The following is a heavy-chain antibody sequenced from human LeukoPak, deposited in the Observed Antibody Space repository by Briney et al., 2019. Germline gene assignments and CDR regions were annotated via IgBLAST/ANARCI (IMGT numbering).Heavy chain of an antibody. J-gene: IGHJ3*02. CDR1: GFTFSSYA. Sequence: GGSLRLSCAASGFTFSSYAMHWVRQTPGKGLEWVTVISYNGSNKYYADSVTGRFTISRDNSKNTLYLQMNSLRAEDTAVYYCATCGGSCYGSGAFDIWGQGTLVTVSS. D-gene: IGHD2-15*01. CDR2: ISYNGSNK. CDR3: ATCGGSCYGSGAFDI. V-gene: IGHV3-30*14.